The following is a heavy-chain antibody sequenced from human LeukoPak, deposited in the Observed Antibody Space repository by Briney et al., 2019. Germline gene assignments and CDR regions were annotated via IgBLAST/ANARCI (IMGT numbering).Heavy chain of an antibody. CDR2: ISRSGSIT. CDR3: ARDSCGGDCYWNYFDF. J-gene: IGHJ4*02. V-gene: IGHV3-48*03. Sequence: GGSLTLSCAASGFTFSSYEMNWLRQAPGKGLEWVSYISRSGSITYYAESVKGRFTISRDNAKNSLYLQMNSLRAEDTAVYYCARDSCGGDCYWNYFDFWGQGTLVTVSS. D-gene: IGHD2-21*02. CDR1: GFTFSSYE.